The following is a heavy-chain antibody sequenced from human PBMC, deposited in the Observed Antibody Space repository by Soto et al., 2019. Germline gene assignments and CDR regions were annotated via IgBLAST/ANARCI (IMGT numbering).Heavy chain of an antibody. Sequence: PSETLALTCTVSGGSISSGGYYWSWIRQHPGKGLEWIGYIYYSGSTYYNPSLKSRVTISVDTSKNQFSLKLSSVTAADTAVYYCASGVVVAATNAFDIWGQGTMVTVSS. V-gene: IGHV4-31*03. D-gene: IGHD2-15*01. CDR3: ASGVVVAATNAFDI. J-gene: IGHJ3*02. CDR2: IYYSGST. CDR1: GGSISSGGYY.